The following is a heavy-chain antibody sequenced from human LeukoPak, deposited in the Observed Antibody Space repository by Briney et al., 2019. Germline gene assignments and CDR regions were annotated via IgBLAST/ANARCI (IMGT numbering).Heavy chain of an antibody. Sequence: AGGSLRLSCAASGFTFSGYWMSWVRQASGKGLEWVANIKQNGSETFYADSVRGRFTISRDNAKNSQYLQMNSLRVEDTAVYYCARWANSIDYWGQGALVTVYS. CDR2: IKQNGSET. V-gene: IGHV3-7*01. CDR1: GFTFSGYW. CDR3: ARWANSIDY. J-gene: IGHJ4*02. D-gene: IGHD5-18*01.